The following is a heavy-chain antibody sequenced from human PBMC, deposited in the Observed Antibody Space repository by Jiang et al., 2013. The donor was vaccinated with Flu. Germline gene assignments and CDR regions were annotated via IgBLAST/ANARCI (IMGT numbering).Heavy chain of an antibody. V-gene: IGHV3-9*01. CDR1: GFTFDDYA. Sequence: LESGEGLVQPGRSLRLSCAASGFTFDDYAMHWVRQAPGKGLEWVSGISWNSGSIGYADSVKGRFTISRDNAKNSLYLQMNSLRAEDTALYYCAKAPYTIFGVVTPCYFDYWGQGTLVTVSS. J-gene: IGHJ4*02. D-gene: IGHD3-3*01. CDR3: AKAPYTIFGVVTPCYFDY. CDR2: ISWNSGSI.